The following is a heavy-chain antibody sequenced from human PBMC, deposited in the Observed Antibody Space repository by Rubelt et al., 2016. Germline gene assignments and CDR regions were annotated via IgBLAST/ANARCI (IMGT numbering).Heavy chain of an antibody. V-gene: IGHV3-30*15. CDR2: LSYDGGHE. CDR3: ARDPRGPGVWNWFDP. J-gene: IGHJ5*02. D-gene: IGHD5/OR15-5a*01. Sequence: QVQLVESGGGVVQPGGSLRLSCAASGFTFSTYTMHWVALLSYDGGHEFYADSVKGRFTISRDNSKNSLSLQRGSLRPEDTAVYDCARDPRGPGVWNWFDPWGQGTLVTVSS. CDR1: GFTFSTYT.